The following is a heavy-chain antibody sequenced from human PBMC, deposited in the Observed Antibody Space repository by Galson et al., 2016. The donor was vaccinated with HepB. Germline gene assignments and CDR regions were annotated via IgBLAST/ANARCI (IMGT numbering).Heavy chain of an antibody. V-gene: IGHV3-7*01. CDR1: GFTFSSYW. D-gene: IGHD2-2*02. Sequence: SLRLSCAASGFTFSSYWMSWVRQAPGKGLEWVTNIKRDGSEKHYVGSVKGRFAISRDNARNSLYLQMNSLRAEDTAIYYCAVRLEVPDTQNVFDIWGQGTMVTVSS. CDR3: AVRLEVPDTQNVFDI. J-gene: IGHJ3*02. CDR2: IKRDGSEK.